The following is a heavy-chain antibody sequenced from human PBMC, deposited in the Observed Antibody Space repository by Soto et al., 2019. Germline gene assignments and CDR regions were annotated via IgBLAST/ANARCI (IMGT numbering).Heavy chain of an antibody. V-gene: IGHV3-23*01. CDR1: GFTFSSYA. CDR2: ITGSGAST. J-gene: IGHJ5*02. Sequence: EVQLLVSGGGLVQPGGSLRLSCAASGFTFSSYAMSWVRQATGKGLGWVSAITGSGASTYYADSVKGQFTISRHNSKNTRYLQMNSLRAEDTAVYYCAKANVVVVVAASGWFDPWGQGTLVTVSS. CDR3: AKANVVVVVAASGWFDP. D-gene: IGHD2-15*01.